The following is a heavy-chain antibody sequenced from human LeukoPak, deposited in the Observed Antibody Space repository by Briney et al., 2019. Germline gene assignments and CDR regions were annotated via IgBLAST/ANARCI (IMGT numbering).Heavy chain of an antibody. CDR2: ISYIGST. CDR3: ARDLVTVTKGFDI. V-gene: IGHV4-59*11. CDR1: GDSFSSHY. D-gene: IGHD4-17*01. J-gene: IGHJ3*02. Sequence: ASETLSLTCAVSGDSFSSHYWTWIRQPLGKGLEWIGYISYIGSTNYNPSLKSRVTISIDTSKNQFSLRLSSVTAADTAVYYCARDLVTVTKGFDIWGQGTMVSVSS.